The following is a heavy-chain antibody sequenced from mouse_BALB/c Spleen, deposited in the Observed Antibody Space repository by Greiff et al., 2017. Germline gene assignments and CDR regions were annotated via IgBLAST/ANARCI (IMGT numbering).Heavy chain of an antibody. CDR3: AREGWLWVYARDD. J-gene: IGHJ4*01. CDR1: GFTFTDYY. CDR2: IRNKANGYTT. Sequence: EVKLVESGGGLVQPGGSLRLSCATSGFTFTDYYMSWVRQPPGKALEWLGFIRNKANGYTTEYSASVKGRFTISRDNSQSILYLQMNTLRAEDSATYYCAREGWLWVYARDDWGQGTSVTVSS. V-gene: IGHV7-3*02. D-gene: IGHD2-3*01.